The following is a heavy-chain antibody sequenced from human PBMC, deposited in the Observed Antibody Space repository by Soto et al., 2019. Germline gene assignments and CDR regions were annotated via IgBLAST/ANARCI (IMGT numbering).Heavy chain of an antibody. CDR3: ANSGYSSGWSGYFYYYYGMDV. D-gene: IGHD6-19*01. V-gene: IGHV3-23*01. J-gene: IGHJ6*02. CDR2: ISGSGGNT. Sequence: GGSLRLSCAAAGFTFSNYAMSWVRQAPGKGLEWVSGISGSGGNTYYADSVKGRFIISRDNSKNTLYLQMNSLRVEDTAVYYCANSGYSSGWSGYFYYYYGMDVWGQGTTVTVSS. CDR1: GFTFSNYA.